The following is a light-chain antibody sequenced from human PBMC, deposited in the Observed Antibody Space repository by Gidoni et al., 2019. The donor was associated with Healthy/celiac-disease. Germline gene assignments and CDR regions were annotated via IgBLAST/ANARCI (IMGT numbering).Light chain of an antibody. CDR2: GKN. CDR3: NSRDGIGNHLL. V-gene: IGLV3-19*01. Sequence: SSELTQDPAVSVALGQTVRITCQGDSLRSYYASWYQQKPGQAPVLVIYGKNNRPSGIPARFSASSSGTPASLPITGVQAEDGVAYYCNSRDGIGNHLLFGGGTKLTVL. J-gene: IGLJ2*01. CDR1: SLRSYY.